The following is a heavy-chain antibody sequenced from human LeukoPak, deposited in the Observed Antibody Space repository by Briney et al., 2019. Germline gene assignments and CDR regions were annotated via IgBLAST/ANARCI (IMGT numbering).Heavy chain of an antibody. V-gene: IGHV3-9*01. D-gene: IGHD6-19*01. CDR3: AKYPRIAVAGAFVY. CDR1: GFTFDDYA. Sequence: GGSLRLSCAASGFTFDDYAMHWVRQAPGKGLEWVSGISWNSGSIGYADSVKGRFTISRDNSKNTLYLQMNSLRAEDTAVYYCAKYPRIAVAGAFVYWGQGTLVTVSS. J-gene: IGHJ4*02. CDR2: ISWNSGSI.